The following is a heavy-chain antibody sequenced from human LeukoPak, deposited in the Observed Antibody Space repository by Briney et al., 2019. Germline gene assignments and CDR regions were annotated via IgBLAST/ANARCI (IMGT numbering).Heavy chain of an antibody. Sequence: ASVKVSCKASGYTFTSYDINWVRQATGQGLEWMGWMNPNSGNTGYAQKFQGRVTMTRNTSISTAYMELSSLRSEDTAVYYCARSMRMYYYGLGSYGYWGQGTLVTVSS. CDR1: GYTFTSYD. J-gene: IGHJ4*02. V-gene: IGHV1-8*01. D-gene: IGHD3-10*01. CDR2: MNPNSGNT. CDR3: ARSMRMYYYGLGSYGY.